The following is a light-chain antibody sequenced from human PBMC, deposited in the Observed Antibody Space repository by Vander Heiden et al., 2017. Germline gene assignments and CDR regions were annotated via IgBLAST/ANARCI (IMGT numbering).Light chain of an antibody. CDR3: QQSYSTLAYT. Sequence: IQLTQSPSSLSASVGDRGTITSRASKSSSSYLNWYQQKPGKAPKLLIYAASSLQSGVPSRFSGSGSGTDFTLTISSLQPEDFATYYCQQSYSTLAYTFGQGTKLEIK. CDR1: KSSSSY. CDR2: AAS. J-gene: IGKJ2*01. V-gene: IGKV1-39*01.